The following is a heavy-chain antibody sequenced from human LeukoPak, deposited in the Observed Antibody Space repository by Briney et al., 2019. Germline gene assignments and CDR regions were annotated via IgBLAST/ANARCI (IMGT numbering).Heavy chain of an antibody. CDR1: GGSITSSTYY. V-gene: IGHV4-39*01. Sequence: SEPLSLTCTVSGGSITSSTYYWGWIRQPPGKGLEWIGSIYYSGNTYYNPSLKSRVTISVDTSKNQFSLKLSSVTAADTAVYHCARLTYGSGSYCYFDYRGQGTLVTVSS. CDR2: IYYSGNT. CDR3: ARLTYGSGSYCYFDY. J-gene: IGHJ4*02. D-gene: IGHD3-10*01.